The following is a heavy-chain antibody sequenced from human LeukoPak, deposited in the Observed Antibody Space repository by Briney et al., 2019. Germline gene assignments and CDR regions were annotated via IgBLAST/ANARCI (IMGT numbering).Heavy chain of an antibody. Sequence: GGSMRLSCAASGFTFSSYSMNWVRQAPGKGLAWVSSISSSSGFIYYADSVKGRFTMSRDNAKNSLYLQMNSLRAEDTAVYYCARGGRGYDGSFSYWGQGTLVTVSS. CDR3: ARGGRGYDGSFSY. CDR1: GFTFSSYS. CDR2: ISSSSGFI. J-gene: IGHJ4*02. D-gene: IGHD1-26*01. V-gene: IGHV3-21*01.